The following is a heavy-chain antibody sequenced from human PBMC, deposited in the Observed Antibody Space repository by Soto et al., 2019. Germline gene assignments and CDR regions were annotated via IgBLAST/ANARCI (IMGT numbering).Heavy chain of an antibody. J-gene: IGHJ4*02. V-gene: IGHV3-48*02. CDR2: ISPNSDHI. CDR1: GFTFSSYS. D-gene: IGHD6-19*01. CDR3: ARAAYASGPDY. Sequence: EVQLVESGGGLVQPGGSLRLSCAASGFTFSSYSMNWVRQAPGKGLEWVSYISPNSDHIYYADSVKGRFTISRDNAKNSLYLLMNSLRDEDTAVYYCARAAYASGPDYWGQGTLVTVSS.